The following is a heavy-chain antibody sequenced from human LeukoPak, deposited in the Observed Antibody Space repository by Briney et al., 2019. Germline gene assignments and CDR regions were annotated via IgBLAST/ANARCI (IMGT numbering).Heavy chain of an antibody. Sequence: GASVKVSCKASGYTFTGYGISWVRQAPGQGLEWMGWISAYNGNTNYAQKLQGRVTMTTDTSTSTAYMELRSLRSDDTAVYYCARARVGAPPRDAFDIWGQGTMVTVSS. J-gene: IGHJ3*02. CDR1: GYTFTGYG. D-gene: IGHD3-3*01. CDR2: ISAYNGNT. CDR3: ARARVGAPPRDAFDI. V-gene: IGHV1-18*01.